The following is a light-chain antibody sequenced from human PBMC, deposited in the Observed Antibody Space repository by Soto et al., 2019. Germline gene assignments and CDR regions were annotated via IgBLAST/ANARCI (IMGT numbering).Light chain of an antibody. V-gene: IGKV3-11*01. CDR1: QSIDRF. Sequence: VLTQSPVTLSLSPGDRATISCRASQSIDRFLAWYQQKPGQAPRLLIYDASNRATGIPARFSGSGSGTDFTLTITSLEPEDFAVYYCQERVTWPLTFGGGTKVEIK. J-gene: IGKJ4*01. CDR3: QERVTWPLT. CDR2: DAS.